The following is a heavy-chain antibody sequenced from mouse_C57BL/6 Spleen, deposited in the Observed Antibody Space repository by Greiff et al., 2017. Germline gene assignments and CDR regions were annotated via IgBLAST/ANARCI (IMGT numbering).Heavy chain of an antibody. CDR3: AREVGEGYYFDY. CDR1: GYTFTSYW. CDR2: IDPSDSYT. Sequence: QVQLQQPGAELVMPGASVKLSCKASGYTFTSYWMHWVKQRPGQGLEWIGEIDPSDSYTNYNQKFKGKSTLTVDKASSTAYMQLSSLTSEDSAVYYCAREVGEGYYFDYWGQGTTLTVSS. V-gene: IGHV1-69*01. J-gene: IGHJ2*01. D-gene: IGHD1-1*02.